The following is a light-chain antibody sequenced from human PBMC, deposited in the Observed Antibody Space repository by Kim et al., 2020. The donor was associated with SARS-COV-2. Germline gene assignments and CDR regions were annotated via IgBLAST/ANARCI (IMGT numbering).Light chain of an antibody. CDR3: QQYNNWPYT. J-gene: IGKJ2*01. Sequence: VSPGESATLSCRASQSVSSNLAWYQQKPGQAPRLLIYGASTRATGIPARFSGSGSGTEFTLTISSLQSEDFAVYYCQQYNNWPYTFGQGTKLEI. V-gene: IGKV3-15*01. CDR2: GAS. CDR1: QSVSSN.